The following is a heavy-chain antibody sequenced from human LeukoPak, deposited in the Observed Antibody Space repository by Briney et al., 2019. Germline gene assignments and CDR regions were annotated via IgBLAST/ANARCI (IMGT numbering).Heavy chain of an antibody. CDR3: ARSAVAGTHYYYYGMDV. V-gene: IGHV5-51*01. CDR1: GYSFTSYW. CDR2: IYPGDSDT. D-gene: IGHD6-19*01. J-gene: IGHJ6*02. Sequence: GESLKISCQGSGYSFTSYWIGWVRQMPGKGLEWMGIIYPGDSDTRYSPSFQGQVTISADKSISTAYLQWSSLKASDTAMYYCARSAVAGTHYYYYGMDVWGQGTTVTVSS.